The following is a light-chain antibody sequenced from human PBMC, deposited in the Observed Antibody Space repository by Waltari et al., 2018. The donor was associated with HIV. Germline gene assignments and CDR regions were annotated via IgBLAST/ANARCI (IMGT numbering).Light chain of an antibody. CDR1: QNIGRA. V-gene: IGKV1-12*01. Sequence: DIQMTQSPSSVSASVGGAVSISCRASQNIGRALAWYQLKPGRAPRLLIYEASRLDEGVPTRFKGSGSRSNFTLGITNLQPEDFAIYFCQQAKNFPHTFAGGTREE. CDR3: QQAKNFPHT. CDR2: EAS. J-gene: IGKJ4*01.